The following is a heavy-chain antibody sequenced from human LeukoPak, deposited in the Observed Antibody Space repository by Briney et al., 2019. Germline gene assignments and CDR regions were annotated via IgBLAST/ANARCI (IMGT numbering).Heavy chain of an antibody. Sequence: SETLSLTCTVSGGSISSYYWSWIRQPAGKGLEWIGRIYTSGSTTYNPSLKSRVTMSVDTSKNQFSLKLSSVTAADTAVYYCARGQPYYYDSSGYYPNWFDPWGQGTLVTVSS. J-gene: IGHJ5*02. CDR2: IYTSGST. CDR3: ARGQPYYYDSSGYYPNWFDP. CDR1: GGSISSYY. V-gene: IGHV4-4*07. D-gene: IGHD3-22*01.